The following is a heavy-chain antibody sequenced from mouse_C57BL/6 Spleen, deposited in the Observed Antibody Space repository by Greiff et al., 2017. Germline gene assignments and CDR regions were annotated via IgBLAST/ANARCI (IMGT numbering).Heavy chain of an antibody. D-gene: IGHD2-1*01. J-gene: IGHJ4*01. V-gene: IGHV1-59*01. CDR3: ARSRYGKGDAMDY. Sequence: QVQLQQPGAELVRPGTSVKLSCKASGYTFTSYWMHWVKQRPGQGLEWIGVIDPSDSYTNYNQKFKGKATLTVDTSSSTAYMQLSSLTSEDSAVYYCARSRYGKGDAMDYWGQGTSVTASS. CDR1: GYTFTSYW. CDR2: IDPSDSYT.